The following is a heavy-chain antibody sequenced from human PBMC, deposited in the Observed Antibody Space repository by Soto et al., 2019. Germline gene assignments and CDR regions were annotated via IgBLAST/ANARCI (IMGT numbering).Heavy chain of an antibody. V-gene: IGHV4-30-4*01. D-gene: IGHD3-10*01. Sequence: KPSETLSLTCTVSGGSISSGDYYWSWIRQPPGKGLEWIGYIYYSGSTYYNPSLKSRVTISVDTSKNQFSLKLSSVTAADTAVYYCARVVGYYGSGSYWWFDPWGQGTLVTVSS. CDR2: IYYSGST. CDR3: ARVVGYYGSGSYWWFDP. CDR1: GGSISSGDYY. J-gene: IGHJ5*02.